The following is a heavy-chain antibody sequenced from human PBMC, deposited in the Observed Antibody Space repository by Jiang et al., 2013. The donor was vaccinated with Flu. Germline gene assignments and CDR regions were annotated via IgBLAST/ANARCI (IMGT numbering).Heavy chain of an antibody. V-gene: IGHV1-69*01. J-gene: IGHJ6*02. D-gene: IGHD2-21*02. CDR1: GGTFSSYA. Sequence: GAEVKKPGSSVKVSCKASGGTFSSYAISWVRQAPGQGLEWMGGIIPIFGTANYAQKFQGRVTITADESTSTAYMELSSLRSEDTAVYYCVRHCGGDCYSYYYYGMDVWGQGTTVTVSS. CDR3: VRHCGGDCYSYYYYGMDV. CDR2: IIPIFGTA.